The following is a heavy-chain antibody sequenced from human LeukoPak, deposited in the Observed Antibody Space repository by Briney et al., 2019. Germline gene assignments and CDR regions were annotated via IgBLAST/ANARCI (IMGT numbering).Heavy chain of an antibody. CDR3: ASPGRGYSYGLDAFDI. V-gene: IGHV1-2*02. CDR1: GYTFTGYY. J-gene: IGHJ3*02. D-gene: IGHD5-18*01. CDR2: INPNSGGT. Sequence: ASVTVSCKASGYTFTGYYMHWVRQAPGQGLEWMGWINPNSGGTNYAQKFQGRVTMTRDTSISTAYMELSRLRSDDTAVYYCASPGRGYSYGLDAFDIWGEGTMVTVSS.